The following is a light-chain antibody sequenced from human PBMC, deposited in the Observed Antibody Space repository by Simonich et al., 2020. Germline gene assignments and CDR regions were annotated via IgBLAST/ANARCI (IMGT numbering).Light chain of an antibody. Sequence: DIVMTQSPDSLAVSLGERATINCKSSQSVLYSSNNKNYLAWYPQKPGQPPKRLIYWASTRESGVPDRFSGSGSGTDFTLTISSLQAEDVAVYYCQQYYSTPLTFGGGTKVEIK. CDR2: WAS. CDR1: QSVLYSSNNKNY. CDR3: QQYYSTPLT. V-gene: IGKV4-1*01. J-gene: IGKJ4*01.